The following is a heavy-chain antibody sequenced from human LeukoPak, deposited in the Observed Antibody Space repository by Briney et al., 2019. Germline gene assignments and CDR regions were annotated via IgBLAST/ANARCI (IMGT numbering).Heavy chain of an antibody. Sequence: PSETLSLTCAVSGGSISSSNWWSWVRQPPGKGLEWIGEIYHSGSTNYNPSLKSRVTISVDKSKNQFSLKLSSVTAADTAVYYCARGLGIAGLYYFDYWGQGTLVTVSS. J-gene: IGHJ4*02. D-gene: IGHD1-20*01. CDR1: GGSISSSNW. CDR2: IYHSGST. V-gene: IGHV4-4*02. CDR3: ARGLGIAGLYYFDY.